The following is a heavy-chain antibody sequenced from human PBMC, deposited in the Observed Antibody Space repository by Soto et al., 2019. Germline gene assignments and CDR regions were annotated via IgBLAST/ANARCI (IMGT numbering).Heavy chain of an antibody. D-gene: IGHD3-10*01. J-gene: IGHJ4*02. CDR2: IYYSGST. CDR3: ASSRGGYFDN. Sequence: SETLSLTCAVYGGSFSGYYWTWIRQPPGTGLEWIGYIYYSGSTNYNPSLKSRLTISLDTFKNQFSLKLSSVTAADTAVYYCASSRGGYFDNWGQGTLVTVSS. V-gene: IGHV4-59*08. CDR1: GGSFSGYY.